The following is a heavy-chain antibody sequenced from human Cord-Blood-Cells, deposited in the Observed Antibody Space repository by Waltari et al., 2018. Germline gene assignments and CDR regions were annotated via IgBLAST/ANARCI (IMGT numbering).Heavy chain of an antibody. J-gene: IGHJ3*02. CDR1: GGPISSGGYY. V-gene: IGHV4-31*03. CDR2: IYYSGST. CDR3: ARGRGDIVVVTASDAFDI. Sequence: QVQLQESGPGLVKPSQTLSLTCTVPGGPISSGGYYWSWIRQHPGKGLEWIGYIYYSGSTYYNPSLKSRVTISVDTSKNQFSLKLSSVTAADTAVYYCARGRGDIVVVTASDAFDIWGQGTMVTVSS. D-gene: IGHD2-21*02.